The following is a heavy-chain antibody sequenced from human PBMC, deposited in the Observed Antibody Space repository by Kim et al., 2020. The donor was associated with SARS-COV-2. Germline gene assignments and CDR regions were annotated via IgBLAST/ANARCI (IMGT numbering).Heavy chain of an antibody. J-gene: IGHJ1*01. V-gene: IGHV3-23*01. CDR3: GNQDPPMVRGAFRN. Sequence: GGSLRLSCAASGFTFSSYAMSWVRQAPGKGLEWISVISGGGGDTHYADSVKGRFTISRDNSKNKLYLQMNSVRADDAAVYYCGNQDPPMVRGAFRNWG. CDR2: ISGGGGDT. CDR1: GFTFSSYA. D-gene: IGHD3-10*01.